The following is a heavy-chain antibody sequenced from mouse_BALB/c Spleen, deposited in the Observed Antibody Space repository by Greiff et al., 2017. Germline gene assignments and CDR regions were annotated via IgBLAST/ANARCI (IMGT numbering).Heavy chain of an antibody. J-gene: IGHJ3*01. V-gene: IGHV5-6*01. CDR2: ISSGGSYT. D-gene: IGHD6-5*01. Sequence: EVQGVESGGDLVKPGGSLKLSCAASGFTFSSYGMSWVRQTPDKRLEWVATISSGGSYTYYPDSVKGRFTISRDNAKNTLYLQMSSLKSEDTAMYYCARDADSAWFAYWGQGTLVTVSA. CDR1: GFTFSSYG. CDR3: ARDADSAWFAY.